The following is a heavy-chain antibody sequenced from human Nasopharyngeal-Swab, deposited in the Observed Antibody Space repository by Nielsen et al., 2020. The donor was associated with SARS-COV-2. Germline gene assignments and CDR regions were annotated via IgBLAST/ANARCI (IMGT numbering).Heavy chain of an antibody. D-gene: IGHD2-15*01. CDR3: AREADIVVVVAATYFDY. CDR2: ISSSSSTI. Sequence: GVLKISCAASGFTFSSYSMNWVRQAPGKGLEWVSYISSSSSTIYYADSVKGRFTISRDNAKNSLYLQMNSLRAEDTAVYYCAREADIVVVVAATYFDYWGQGTLVTVSS. CDR1: GFTFSSYS. V-gene: IGHV3-48*04. J-gene: IGHJ4*02.